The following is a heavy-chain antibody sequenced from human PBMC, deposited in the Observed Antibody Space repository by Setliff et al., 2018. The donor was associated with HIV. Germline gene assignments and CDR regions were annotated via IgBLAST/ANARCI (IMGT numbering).Heavy chain of an antibody. V-gene: IGHV4-59*01. CDR2: IYYTGST. D-gene: IGHD3-10*01. Sequence: PSETLRLSCAASGFTFSSYWMSWIRQPPGKGLEWIGSIYYTGSTDYNPSLMSRVTISLDTPKNQFSLKLNSVIAADTAVYYCARNRVPSSLWGQGTLVTVSS. CDR3: ARNRVPSSL. J-gene: IGHJ4*02. CDR1: GFTFSSYW.